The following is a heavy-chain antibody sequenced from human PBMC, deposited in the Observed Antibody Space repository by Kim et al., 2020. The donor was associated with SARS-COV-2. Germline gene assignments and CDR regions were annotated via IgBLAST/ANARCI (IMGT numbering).Heavy chain of an antibody. J-gene: IGHJ5*02. V-gene: IGHV4-59*01. D-gene: IGHD3-22*01. Sequence: PSLTSRVTESVDTSKNQFSLKLSSVTAADTAVYYCARSYDSSGYYWWFDPWGQGTLGTVSA. CDR3: ARSYDSSGYYWWFDP.